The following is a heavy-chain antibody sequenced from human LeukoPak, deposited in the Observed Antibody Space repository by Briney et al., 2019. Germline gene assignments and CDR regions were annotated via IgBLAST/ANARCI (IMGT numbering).Heavy chain of an antibody. D-gene: IGHD1-14*01. V-gene: IGHV4-30-4*08. CDR2: IYHSGNT. CDR3: ARLMLDCTGNVCHTDYFDF. J-gene: IGHJ4*02. CDR1: GDSIRNNYY. Sequence: SETLSLTCTVSGDSIRNNYYWSWIRQPPGKGMEWIGYIYHSGNTYYNPSLESRVGISVDASKNQFSLEVNSVTAADTAVYYCARLMLDCTGNVCHTDYFDFWGQGTLVTVSS.